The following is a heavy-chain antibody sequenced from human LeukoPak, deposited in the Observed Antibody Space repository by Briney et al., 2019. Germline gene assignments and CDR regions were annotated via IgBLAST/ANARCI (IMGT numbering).Heavy chain of an antibody. D-gene: IGHD3-10*01. CDR1: GFTFNTYA. Sequence: TGGSLRLSCSASGFTFNTYAMHWVRQAPGKGLAWVAVIRCVESNRFYSDSVKGRFTISSDNSKNTLYLQMNSLSAEDTAVYYCARDRGKGGYVDYWVQGSLVGVSS. CDR3: ARDRGKGGYVDY. J-gene: IGHJ4*02. CDR2: IRCVESNR. V-gene: IGHV3-33*08.